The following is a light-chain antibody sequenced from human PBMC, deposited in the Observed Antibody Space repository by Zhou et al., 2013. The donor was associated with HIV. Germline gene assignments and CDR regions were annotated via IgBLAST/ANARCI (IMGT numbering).Light chain of an antibody. CDR2: GAS. Sequence: EIVLTQSPGTLSLFPGERATLSCRASQNINSNYLAWYQQKPGQAPRLLISGASSRATDIPDRFSGSGSGTDFTLIISRVEPEDFAVYYCQQYGSSLALTFGGGTKVEIK. CDR3: QQYGSSLALT. CDR1: QNINSNY. J-gene: IGKJ4*01. V-gene: IGKV3-20*01.